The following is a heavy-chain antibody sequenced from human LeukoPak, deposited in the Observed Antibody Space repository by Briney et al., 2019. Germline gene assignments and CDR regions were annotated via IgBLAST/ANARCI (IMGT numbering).Heavy chain of an antibody. V-gene: IGHV3-23*01. D-gene: IGHD2-15*01. CDR1: GVTFRSYA. CDR2: ISGSGGST. J-gene: IGHJ6*02. CDR3: AKNLYCGGGSCYPSALGMDV. Sequence: GGSLRLSCAASGVTFRSYAMSWVRQAPGKGLEWVSAISGSGGSTYYADSVKGRFTISRDNSKNTLFLQMNSLRAEDTAVYYCAKNLYCGGGSCYPSALGMDVWGQGTTVTVSS.